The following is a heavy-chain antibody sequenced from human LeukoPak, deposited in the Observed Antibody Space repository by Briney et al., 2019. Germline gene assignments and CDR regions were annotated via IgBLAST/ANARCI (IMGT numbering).Heavy chain of an antibody. CDR3: ARVYGDYVTPLYYYYYMDV. Sequence: ASVKVSCTASGYTFTSYGISWVRQAPGQGVEWMGWISAYNGNTNYAQKLQGRGTMTTDTSTSTAYMELRSLRSDDTAVYYCARVYGDYVTPLYYYYYMDVWGKGTTVTTSS. J-gene: IGHJ6*03. V-gene: IGHV1-18*01. CDR1: GYTFTSYG. D-gene: IGHD4-17*01. CDR2: ISAYNGNT.